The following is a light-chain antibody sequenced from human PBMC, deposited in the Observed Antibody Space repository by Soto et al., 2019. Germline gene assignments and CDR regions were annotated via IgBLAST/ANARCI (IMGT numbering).Light chain of an antibody. CDR1: QSVLYSSDNKNY. V-gene: IGKV4-1*01. J-gene: IGKJ4*01. Sequence: IIINQSRDYLDVIMGEAATMNCKSSQSVLYSSDNKNYLGWYQEKPGQAPKLLTNWASIRESGIPDRFSGSGSGSDFTLTIRSLQAEDVAVYYCQQYYTTPLTFCGGTKVDTK. CDR3: QQYYTTPLT. CDR2: WAS.